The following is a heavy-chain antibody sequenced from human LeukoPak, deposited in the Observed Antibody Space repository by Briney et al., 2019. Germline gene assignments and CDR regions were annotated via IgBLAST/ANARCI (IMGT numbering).Heavy chain of an antibody. J-gene: IGHJ4*02. CDR1: GFTFSSYS. CDR2: ISSRSSYI. V-gene: IGHV3-21*01. Sequence: GGSLRLSCAASGFTFSSYSMNWVRQAPGKGLEWVSCISSRSSYIYYADSVKGRFTISRDNAKNSLYLQMNSLRAEDTAVYYCARAKGCSSTSCFPYVGWKDYWGQGTLVTVSS. CDR3: ARAKGCSSTSCFPYVGWKDY. D-gene: IGHD2-2*01.